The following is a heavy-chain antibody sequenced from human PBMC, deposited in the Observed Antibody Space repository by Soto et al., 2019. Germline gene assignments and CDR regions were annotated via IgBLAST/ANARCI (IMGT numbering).Heavy chain of an antibody. V-gene: IGHV4-34*01. D-gene: IGHD3-10*01. J-gene: IGHJ4*02. CDR3: ARYLPWYYGSGSYFDY. Sequence: PSETLSLTCAVYGGSFSGYYWSWIRQPPGKGLEWIGEINHSGSTNYNPSLKSRVTISVDTSKNQFSLKLSSVTAADTAVYYCARYLPWYYGSGSYFDYWGQGTLVTV. CDR1: GGSFSGYY. CDR2: INHSGST.